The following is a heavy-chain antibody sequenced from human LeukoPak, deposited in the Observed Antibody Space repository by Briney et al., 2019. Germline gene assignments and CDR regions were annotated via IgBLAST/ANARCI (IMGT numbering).Heavy chain of an antibody. Sequence: GGSLRLSCAASGFTVSINYMSWVRQAPGKGLEWVSVIYSGGSTYYADSVKGRFTISRDNSKNTLYLQMNSLRAEDTAVYYCARLRLYDSSGPGYFDIWGQGTMVTVSS. J-gene: IGHJ3*02. CDR3: ARLRLYDSSGPGYFDI. CDR2: IYSGGST. V-gene: IGHV3-66*01. CDR1: GFTVSINY. D-gene: IGHD3-22*01.